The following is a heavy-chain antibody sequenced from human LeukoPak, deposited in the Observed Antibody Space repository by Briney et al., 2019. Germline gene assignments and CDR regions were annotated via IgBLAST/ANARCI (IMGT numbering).Heavy chain of an antibody. CDR2: ISNSGSPI. CDR3: AREDGDWGFDY. J-gene: IGHJ4*02. V-gene: IGHV3-48*03. Sequence: GGSLRLSCAASGFTFSSYEMNWVRRAPGKGLEWVSYISNSGSPIYYAVSVKGRFTISRDNAKNSLYLQMNSLRAEDTAVYYCAREDGDWGFDYWGQGTLVTVSS. CDR1: GFTFSSYE. D-gene: IGHD4-17*01.